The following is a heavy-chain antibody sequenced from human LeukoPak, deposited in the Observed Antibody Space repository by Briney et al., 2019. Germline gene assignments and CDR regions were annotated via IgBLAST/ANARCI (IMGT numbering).Heavy chain of an antibody. J-gene: IGHJ4*02. CDR1: EYTFTSYY. Sequence: ASVKVSCKASEYTFTSYYIHWVRQAPGQGLEWMGIINPKADTTSYAQKFQGRVTMTGDMSTSTVYMELSSLRSEDTAVYFCARVSVGATFDYWGQGTPVTVSS. CDR2: INPKADTT. V-gene: IGHV1-46*01. CDR3: ARVSVGATFDY. D-gene: IGHD1-26*01.